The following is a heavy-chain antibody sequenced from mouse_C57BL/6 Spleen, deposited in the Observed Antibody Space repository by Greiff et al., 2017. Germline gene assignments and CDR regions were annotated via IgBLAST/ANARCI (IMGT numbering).Heavy chain of an antibody. Sequence: QVQLQQSGAELVRPGSSVKLSCKASGYTFTSYWMHWVKQRPIQGLEWIGNIDPSDSETHYNQKFKDKATLTVDKSSSTAYMQLSSLTSEDSAVYYCARGVYSYGSSYHAMDYWGQGTSVTVSS. CDR3: ARGVYSYGSSYHAMDY. CDR2: IDPSDSET. CDR1: GYTFTSYW. J-gene: IGHJ4*01. V-gene: IGHV1-52*01. D-gene: IGHD1-1*01.